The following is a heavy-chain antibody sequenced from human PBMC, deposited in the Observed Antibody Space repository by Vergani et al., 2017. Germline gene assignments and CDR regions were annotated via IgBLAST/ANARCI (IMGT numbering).Heavy chain of an antibody. D-gene: IGHD3-3*01. V-gene: IGHV4-31*03. Sequence: QVQLQESGPGLVKPSQTLSLTCTVSGGSISSGGYYWSWIRQHPGKGLEWIGHIYYSGSTYYNPSLKSRVTISVDTSKNQFSLKLSSVTAADTAVYYCARQYYDFWNGDYNGPGYYYYYMDVWGKGTTVTVSS. J-gene: IGHJ6*03. CDR2: IYYSGST. CDR1: GGSISSGGYY. CDR3: ARQYYDFWNGDYNGPGYYYYYMDV.